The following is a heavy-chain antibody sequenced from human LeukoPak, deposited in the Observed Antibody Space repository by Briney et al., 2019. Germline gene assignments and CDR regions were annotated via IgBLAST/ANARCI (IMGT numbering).Heavy chain of an antibody. D-gene: IGHD3-16*02. V-gene: IGHV3-74*01. CDR3: ARSYDYVWGSYRDYFDY. Sequence: GGSLRLSCAASGFTFSTYWMHWVRQVPEKGLVWVSRISSDGTNANYADSVKGRFTISRDNAKNSLYLQMNSLRAEDTAVYYCARSYDYVWGSYRDYFDYWGQGTLVTVSS. CDR1: GFTFSTYW. J-gene: IGHJ4*02. CDR2: ISSDGTNA.